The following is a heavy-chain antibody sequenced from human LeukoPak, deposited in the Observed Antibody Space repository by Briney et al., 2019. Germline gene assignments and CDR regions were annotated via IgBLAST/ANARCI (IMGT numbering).Heavy chain of an antibody. V-gene: IGHV3-48*01. J-gene: IGHJ3*02. Sequence: GGSLRLSCAASGFTFSAYSMNWVRQAPGKGLEWVSYISSGSSTIFYADSVKGRFTISRDNAKNSLYLQMNSLRAEDTAVYYCARDVFGTGSWPVTLPGAFDIRGQGTMVTVSS. CDR3: ARDVFGTGSWPVTLPGAFDI. CDR1: GFTFSAYS. CDR2: ISSGSSTI. D-gene: IGHD6-13*01.